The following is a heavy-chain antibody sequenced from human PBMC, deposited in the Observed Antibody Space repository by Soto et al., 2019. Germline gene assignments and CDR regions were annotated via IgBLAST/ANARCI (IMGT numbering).Heavy chain of an antibody. V-gene: IGHV1-69*01. D-gene: IGHD2-15*01. Sequence: QVQLVQSGAEVKKPGSSVKVCCKASGGTFSSYAISWVRQAPGQGLEWMGGIIPIFGTANYAQKFQGRVTITADESTSTAYMELSSLRAEDTAVYYCARDYCSGRSCPSDDMDVWGQGTTVTVSS. J-gene: IGHJ6*02. CDR2: IIPIFGTA. CDR3: ARDYCSGRSCPSDDMDV. CDR1: GGTFSSYA.